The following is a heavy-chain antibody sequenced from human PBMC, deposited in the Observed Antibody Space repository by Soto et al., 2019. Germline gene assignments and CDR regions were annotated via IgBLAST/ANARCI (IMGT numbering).Heavy chain of an antibody. CDR3: ARVERGTATTVVDAFEI. CDR2: MSHSGGT. CDR1: GGFVTSGSYY. J-gene: IGHJ3*02. V-gene: IGHV4-34*01. Sequence: QVQLQQWGAGLLKPSETLSLTCAVYGGFVTSGSYYWSWIRQPPGKGLEWMGEMSHSGGTHFNPSLKSRVTISVDTSKNQFTLKMSSVTAADTALYYCARVERGTATTVVDAFEIWGPGTMVTVSS. D-gene: IGHD1-1*01.